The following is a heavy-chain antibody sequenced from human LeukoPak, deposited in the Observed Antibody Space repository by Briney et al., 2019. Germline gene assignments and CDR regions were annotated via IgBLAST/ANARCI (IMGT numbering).Heavy chain of an antibody. Sequence: GGSLRLSCAASGFTFSSYAMSWVRQAPGKGLEWVSAISGSGGSTYYADSVKGRFTISRDNSKNTLYLQMNSLRAEDTAVYYCAKEGDITMIAVVINRFDYWGQGTLVTVSS. CDR1: GFTFSSYA. V-gene: IGHV3-23*01. CDR2: ISGSGGST. CDR3: AKEGDITMIAVVINRFDY. D-gene: IGHD3-22*01. J-gene: IGHJ4*02.